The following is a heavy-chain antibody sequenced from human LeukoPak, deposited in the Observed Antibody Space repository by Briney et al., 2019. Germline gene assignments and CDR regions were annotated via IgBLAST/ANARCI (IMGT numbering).Heavy chain of an antibody. V-gene: IGHV4-59*08. Sequence: SETLSLTCTVSGASISSYYWSWIRQPPGKGLEWIGYIYYSGSTSYNPSLKSRVTILVDTSKNQFSLKLTSVTAADTAVYYCARLLPSSGYYIEYWGQGTLVTVSS. CDR2: IYYSGST. CDR1: GASISSYY. D-gene: IGHD3-22*01. J-gene: IGHJ4*02. CDR3: ARLLPSSGYYIEY.